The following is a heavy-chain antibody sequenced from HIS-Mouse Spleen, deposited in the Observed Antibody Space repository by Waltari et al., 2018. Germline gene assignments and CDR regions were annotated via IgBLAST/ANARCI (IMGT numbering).Heavy chain of an antibody. CDR1: GGSISSSSYY. Sequence: QLQLHESGPGLVKPSETLSLTCTVPGGSISSSSYYWGWIRQPPGKGLEWVGSIYYSGYTYYNPSLKSRVTISVDTSKTQFSLKLSSVTAADTAVYYCAREIPYSSSWYDWYFDLWGRGTLVTVSS. V-gene: IGHV4-39*07. CDR2: IYYSGYT. D-gene: IGHD6-13*01. CDR3: AREIPYSSSWYDWYFDL. J-gene: IGHJ2*01.